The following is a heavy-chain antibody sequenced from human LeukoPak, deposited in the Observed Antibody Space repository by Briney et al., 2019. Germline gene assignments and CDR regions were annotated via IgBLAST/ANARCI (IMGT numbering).Heavy chain of an antibody. D-gene: IGHD6-13*01. CDR2: ISWNSGSI. CDR1: GFTFDDYA. Sequence: GRSLRLSCAASGFTFDDYAMHWVRQAPGKGLEWVSGISWNSGSIGYADSVEGRFTISRDNAKNSLYLQMNSLRAEDTALYYCAKGEQLVEYYYYGMDVWGQGTTVTVSS. V-gene: IGHV3-9*01. J-gene: IGHJ6*02. CDR3: AKGEQLVEYYYYGMDV.